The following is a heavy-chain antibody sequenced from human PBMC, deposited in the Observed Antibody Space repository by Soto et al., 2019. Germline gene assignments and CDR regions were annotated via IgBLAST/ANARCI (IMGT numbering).Heavy chain of an antibody. Sequence: HVQLVESGGAVVQPGRSLRLSCAASGFTFSSYAMHWVRQAPGKGLEWVAVISYDGSNKYYADSVKGRFTISRDNSKNTLYLQMNSLRTEDTAVYYCATKIVAATSDYWGQGTLVTVSS. CDR2: ISYDGSNK. V-gene: IGHV3-30*03. J-gene: IGHJ4*02. CDR1: GFTFSSYA. D-gene: IGHD2-15*01. CDR3: ATKIVAATSDY.